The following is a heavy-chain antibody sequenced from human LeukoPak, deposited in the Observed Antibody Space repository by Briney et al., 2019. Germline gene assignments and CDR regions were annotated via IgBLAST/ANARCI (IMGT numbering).Heavy chain of an antibody. Sequence: GGSLRLSCAASGFTFSSYWMSWVRQAPGKGLEWVANIKQDGSEKYYVDSVKGRFTISRDNAKNSLYLQMNSLRAEDTAVYYCAREGDVVVPAAPAWFDPWGQRTLVTVSS. CDR3: AREGDVVVPAAPAWFDP. J-gene: IGHJ5*02. D-gene: IGHD2-2*01. V-gene: IGHV3-7*01. CDR1: GFTFSSYW. CDR2: IKQDGSEK.